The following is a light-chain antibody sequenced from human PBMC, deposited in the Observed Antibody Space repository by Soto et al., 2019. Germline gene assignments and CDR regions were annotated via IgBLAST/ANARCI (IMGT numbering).Light chain of an antibody. CDR3: SSYTSSSTHH. Sequence: QSALTQPASVSGSPGQSITISCTGTSSDVGGYNYVSWYQQHPGKAPKLMIYDVSNRPSGVSNRLSGFKSGNTASLTISGLQAEDEADYYCSSYTSSSTHHFGTVTKLTVL. CDR2: DVS. V-gene: IGLV2-14*01. J-gene: IGLJ1*01. CDR1: SSDVGGYNY.